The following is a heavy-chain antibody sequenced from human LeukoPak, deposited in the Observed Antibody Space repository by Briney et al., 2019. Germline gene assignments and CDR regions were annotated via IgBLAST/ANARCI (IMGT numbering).Heavy chain of an antibody. CDR3: ARIGNYYFDY. CDR1: GGSISSGNW. CDR2: IYHSGST. D-gene: IGHD1-1*01. Sequence: SETLFLTCAVSGGSISSGNWWSWVRQPPGKGLEWIGEIYHSGSTNYNPSLKSRVTISVDKSKNQFSLKLTSVAAADTAVYYCARIGNYYFDYWGQGTLVTVSS. V-gene: IGHV4-4*02. J-gene: IGHJ4*02.